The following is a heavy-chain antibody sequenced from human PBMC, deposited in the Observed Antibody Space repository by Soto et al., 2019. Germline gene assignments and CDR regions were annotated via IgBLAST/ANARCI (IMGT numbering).Heavy chain of an antibody. V-gene: IGHV3-30*18. Sequence: VQLVESGGTVVQPGGSLRLSCVGSGFTFSSYGMHWVRQAPGKGLECVAVISDTGSSHYYAASVEGRFTISRENSKNTLSLHMDRLRVEDTAVYYCAKERGCDCPDNSSYFGADYWGQGTPVTVSS. CDR3: AKERGCDCPDNSSYFGADY. CDR2: ISDTGSSH. D-gene: IGHD3-3*01. J-gene: IGHJ4*02. CDR1: GFTFSSYG.